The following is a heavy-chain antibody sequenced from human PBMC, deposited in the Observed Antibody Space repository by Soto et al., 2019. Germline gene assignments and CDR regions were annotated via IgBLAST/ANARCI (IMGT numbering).Heavy chain of an antibody. Sequence: GASVKVSCKVSGYTLTELSMHWVRQAPGKGLEWMGGFDPEDGETIYAQKFQGIVTMTEDTSTDTAYMELSSLRSEDTAVYYCATHEYSSGWYEKSAFDIWGQGTMVTVS. CDR2: FDPEDGET. J-gene: IGHJ3*02. D-gene: IGHD6-19*01. CDR3: ATHEYSSGWYEKSAFDI. V-gene: IGHV1-24*01. CDR1: GYTLTELS.